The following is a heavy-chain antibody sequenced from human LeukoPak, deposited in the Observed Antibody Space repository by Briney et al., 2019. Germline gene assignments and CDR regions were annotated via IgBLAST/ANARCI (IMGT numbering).Heavy chain of an antibody. J-gene: IGHJ3*02. Sequence: PGGSLRLSCAASGFTFSSYRMNWVRQAPGKGLEWVSSISSGTSYIYSADSVKGRFTISRHNSKNTLYLQMNSLRAEDTAVYYCARPGMGLNAFDIWGQGTMVTVSS. D-gene: IGHD3-10*01. CDR1: GFTFSSYR. CDR3: ARPGMGLNAFDI. CDR2: ISSGTSYI. V-gene: IGHV3-21*04.